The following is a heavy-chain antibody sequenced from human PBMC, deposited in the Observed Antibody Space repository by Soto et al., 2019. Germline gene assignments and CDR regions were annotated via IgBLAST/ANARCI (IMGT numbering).Heavy chain of an antibody. CDR2: IDPSDSYT. CDR1: GYSFTSYW. D-gene: IGHD2-15*01. CDR3: ARPIKYCSGGSCYYYYYGMDV. Sequence: GESLKISWKGSGYSFTSYWISWVRQMPGTGLEWMGRIDPSDSYTNYSPSFQGHVTISADKSISTAYLQWSSLKASDTAMYYCARPIKYCSGGSCYYYYYGMDVWGQGTTVTVSS. J-gene: IGHJ6*02. V-gene: IGHV5-10-1*01.